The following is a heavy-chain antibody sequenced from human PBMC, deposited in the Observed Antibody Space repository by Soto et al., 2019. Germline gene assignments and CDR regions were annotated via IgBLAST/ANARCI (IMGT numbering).Heavy chain of an antibody. J-gene: IGHJ4*02. Sequence: QVQLVESGGGLVKPGGSLRLSCAASGFTFSDYYMTWIRQAPGKGLEWVAYISSSGSTIYYADSGKGRFTVSRDNAKNSLYLQINSLRAEDTAVYYCASDPYYYASEYWGQGTLVTVSS. CDR2: ISSSGSTI. V-gene: IGHV3-11*01. CDR3: ASDPYYYASEY. D-gene: IGHD3-10*01. CDR1: GFTFSDYY.